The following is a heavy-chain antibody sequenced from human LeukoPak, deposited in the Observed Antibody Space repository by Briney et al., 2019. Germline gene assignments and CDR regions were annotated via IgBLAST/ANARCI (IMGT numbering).Heavy chain of an antibody. D-gene: IGHD6-19*01. CDR2: IHSGGDT. CDR3: ASDSSGWFGSFDY. Sequence: GGSLRLSCAASGFTFSSYSMNWVRQTPGKGLEWVSVIHSGGDTYYADSVKGRFTISRDNSKNTLYLQMNSLRAEDTAVYYCASDSSGWFGSFDYWGQGTLVTVSS. J-gene: IGHJ4*02. CDR1: GFTFSSYS. V-gene: IGHV3-53*01.